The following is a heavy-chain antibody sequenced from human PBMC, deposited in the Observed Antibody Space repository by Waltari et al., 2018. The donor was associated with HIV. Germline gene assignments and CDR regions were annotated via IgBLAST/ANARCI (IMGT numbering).Heavy chain of an antibody. D-gene: IGHD1-7*01. CDR2: INTNTGKP. V-gene: IGHV7-4-1*02. CDR1: GDTFTTYA. Sequence: QVQLVQSGSELKKPGASVNISCRASGDTFTTYAMNWVRQAPGQGLEWMGWINTNTGKPTYVQGFTGRFVFSLDTSVSTAYLQISSLKAEDTAVYYCAREDNWNYGGNDYWGQGTLVTVSS. CDR3: AREDNWNYGGNDY. J-gene: IGHJ4*02.